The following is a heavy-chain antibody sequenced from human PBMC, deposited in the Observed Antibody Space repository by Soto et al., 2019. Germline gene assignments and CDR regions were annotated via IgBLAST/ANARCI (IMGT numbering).Heavy chain of an antibody. V-gene: IGHV3-33*06. CDR3: AKDTLQSTXWYEYFDH. D-gene: IGHD6-13*01. Sequence: GGSLRLSCAASGFTFSSYGMHWVRQAPGKGLEWVAVIWYDGSNKYYADSVKGRFTISRDNSKNTLYLQMNSLRAEDTAIYYCAKDTLQSTXWYEYFDHWGQGTLVTVSS. J-gene: IGHJ4*02. CDR2: IWYDGSNK. CDR1: GFTFSSYG.